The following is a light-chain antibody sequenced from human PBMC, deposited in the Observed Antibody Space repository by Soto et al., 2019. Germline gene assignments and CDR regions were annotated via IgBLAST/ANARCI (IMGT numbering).Light chain of an antibody. CDR3: QQYGRSGT. J-gene: IGKJ1*01. CDR2: GAS. V-gene: IGKV3-20*01. Sequence: EIVLTQSPGTLYLSPGQRATLSCRASQSVSNNYLAWYQQKPGQAPRLLIYGASNRATGIPDRFSGSGSGTDFTLTISRLEPEDFAVYYCQQYGRSGTFGQGTNVEIK. CDR1: QSVSNNY.